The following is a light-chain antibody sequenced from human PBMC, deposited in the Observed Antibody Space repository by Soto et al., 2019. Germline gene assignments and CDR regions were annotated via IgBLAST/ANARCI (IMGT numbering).Light chain of an antibody. CDR1: QSVSSY. Sequence: EIVLTQSPATLSLSPGERATLSCRASQSVSSYLAWYQQKPGQAPRLLIYDASNRATGIPARFSGSGSLTDFLLTISSQKPEAYALSYCQQRSNWLTFGGGTKVEIK. J-gene: IGKJ4*01. CDR3: QQRSNWLT. CDR2: DAS. V-gene: IGKV3-11*01.